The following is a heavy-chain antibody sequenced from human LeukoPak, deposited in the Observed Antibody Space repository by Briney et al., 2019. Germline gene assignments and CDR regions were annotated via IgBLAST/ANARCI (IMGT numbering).Heavy chain of an antibody. CDR3: ARDGPIEQQLVQDYWYFDL. V-gene: IGHV3-21*01. CDR1: GFTFSSYS. Sequence: GGSLRLSCAASGFTFSSYSMNWVRQAPGKGLEWVSSISSSSSYIYYADSVKGRFTISRDNAKNSLYLQMNSLRAEDTAVYYCARDGPIEQQLVQDYWYFDLWGRGTLVTVSS. CDR2: ISSSSSYI. D-gene: IGHD6-13*01. J-gene: IGHJ2*01.